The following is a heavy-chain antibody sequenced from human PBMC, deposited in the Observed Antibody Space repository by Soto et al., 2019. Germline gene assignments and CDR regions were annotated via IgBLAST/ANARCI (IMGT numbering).Heavy chain of an antibody. J-gene: IGHJ6*02. CDR1: GFTFSSHG. D-gene: IGHD6-13*01. Sequence: GGSLRLSCAASGFTFSSHGMHWVRQAPGKGLEWVAVIWYNGNNKYYADSVKGRFTISRDNSKNTLYLQMNSLRAEDTAVYYCAKDAAAHHYYYGMDVWGQGTTVTVSS. CDR3: AKDAAAHHYYYGMDV. CDR2: IWYNGNNK. V-gene: IGHV3-30*02.